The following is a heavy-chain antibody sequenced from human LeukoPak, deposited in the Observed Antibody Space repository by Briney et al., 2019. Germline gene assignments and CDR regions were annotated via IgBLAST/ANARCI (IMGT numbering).Heavy chain of an antibody. D-gene: IGHD6-19*01. CDR2: IYYSGST. V-gene: IGHV4-59*01. CDR3: ARDMRIAVAGNAGSWFDP. J-gene: IGHJ5*02. CDR1: GGSISSYY. Sequence: PSETLSLTCTVSGGSISSYYWSWIRQPPGKGLEWIGYIYYSGSTNYNPSLKSRVTISVDTFKNQFSLKLSSVTAADTAVYYCARDMRIAVAGNAGSWFDPWGQGTLVTVSS.